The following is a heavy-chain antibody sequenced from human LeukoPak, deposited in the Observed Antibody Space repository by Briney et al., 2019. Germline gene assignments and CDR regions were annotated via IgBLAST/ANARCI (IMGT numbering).Heavy chain of an antibody. D-gene: IGHD2-2*01. V-gene: IGHV1-18*01. CDR3: AREARGCTSCYFQPYYYYYYMDV. Sequence: ASVKVSCKASGYTFTSYGISWVRQAPGQGLEWMGWISAYNGNTNYAQKLQGRVTMTTDTSTSTAYMELRSLRSDDTAVYYCAREARGCTSCYFQPYYYYYYMDVWGKGTTVTISS. CDR2: ISAYNGNT. CDR1: GYTFTSYG. J-gene: IGHJ6*03.